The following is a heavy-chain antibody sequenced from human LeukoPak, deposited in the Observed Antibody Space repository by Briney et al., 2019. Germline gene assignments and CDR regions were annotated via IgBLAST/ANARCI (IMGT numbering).Heavy chain of an antibody. V-gene: IGHV3-74*01. CDR2: INSDGSSI. CDR1: GFTFSSHW. D-gene: IGHD6-6*01. Sequence: GGSLRLSCAASGFTFSSHWMHWVRQAPGKGLVWVSRINSDGSSISYADSVKGRFTISRDNAKNSLYLQMDSLRAEDTAVFFCARNDYASSSGYDFWGQGTLVTVSS. CDR3: ARNDYASSSGYDF. J-gene: IGHJ4*02.